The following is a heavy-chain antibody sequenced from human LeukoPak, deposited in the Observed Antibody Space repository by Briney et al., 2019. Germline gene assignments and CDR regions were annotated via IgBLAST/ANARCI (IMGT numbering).Heavy chain of an antibody. CDR2: IIPIFGTA. Sequence: SVRVSCKASGGTFSSYAISWVRQAPGQGLEWMGGIIPIFGTANYAQKFQGRVTITADESTSTAYMELSSLRSEDTAVYYCASRKGLGYCSGGSCSNWFDPWGQGTLVTVSS. D-gene: IGHD2-15*01. V-gene: IGHV1-69*13. CDR3: ASRKGLGYCSGGSCSNWFDP. J-gene: IGHJ5*02. CDR1: GGTFSSYA.